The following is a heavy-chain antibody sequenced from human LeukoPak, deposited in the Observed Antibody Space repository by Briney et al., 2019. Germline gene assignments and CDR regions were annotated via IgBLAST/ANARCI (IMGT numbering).Heavy chain of an antibody. CDR2: IKEDGSEK. J-gene: IGHJ6*04. CDR3: ARRALRYCSSTSCPAQYYGVDV. V-gene: IGHV3-7*03. CDR1: GFIFSSYW. D-gene: IGHD2-2*01. Sequence: GGSLRLSCAASGFIFSSYWMSWVRQAPGKGLESVANIKEDGSEKYYVDSVKGRFTISRDNAKNSLYLQTNSLRAEDTAVYYCARRALRYCSSTSCPAQYYGVDVWGKGTTVTVSS.